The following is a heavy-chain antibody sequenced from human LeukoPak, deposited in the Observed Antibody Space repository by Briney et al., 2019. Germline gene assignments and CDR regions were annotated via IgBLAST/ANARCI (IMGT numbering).Heavy chain of an antibody. CDR2: IYYSGST. CDR3: ARHTAYSAFDI. D-gene: IGHD4-11*01. J-gene: IGHJ3*02. CDR1: GGSISSFY. Sequence: PSETLSLTCTVSGGSISSFYWSWIRQPPGKGLEWIGYIYYSGSTNYNPSLKSRVTISVDTSKNQFSLKLSSVTAADTAVYYCARHTAYSAFDIWGQGTMVTVSS. V-gene: IGHV4-59*08.